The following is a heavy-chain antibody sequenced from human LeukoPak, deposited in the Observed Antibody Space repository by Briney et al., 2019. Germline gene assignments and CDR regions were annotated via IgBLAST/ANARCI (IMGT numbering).Heavy chain of an antibody. CDR1: GGSFSGYY. D-gene: IGHD2-2*01. V-gene: IGHV4-34*01. J-gene: IGHJ4*02. CDR2: INHSGST. Sequence: PSETLPLTCAVYGGSFSGYYWSWIRQPPGKGLEWIGEINHSGSTNYNPSLKSRVTISVDTSKNQFSLKLSSVTAADTAVYYCARSPNYCSSTSCYAQGLDYWGQGTLVTVSS. CDR3: ARSPNYCSSTSCYAQGLDY.